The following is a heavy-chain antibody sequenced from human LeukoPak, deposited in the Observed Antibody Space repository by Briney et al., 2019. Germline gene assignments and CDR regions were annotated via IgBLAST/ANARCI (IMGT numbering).Heavy chain of an antibody. CDR3: AREDRYARDY. J-gene: IGHJ4*02. V-gene: IGHV3-7*01. CDR2: IKQDASEI. Sequence: GGSLRLSCAASGFTFSSYWMSWVRQAPGPGLEWVANIKQDASEIYYADSVKGRFTSSRDNAKNSLYLQMHSLRAEDTAVYYCAREDRYARDYWGQGTLVTVSS. D-gene: IGHD2-8*01. CDR1: GFTFSSYW.